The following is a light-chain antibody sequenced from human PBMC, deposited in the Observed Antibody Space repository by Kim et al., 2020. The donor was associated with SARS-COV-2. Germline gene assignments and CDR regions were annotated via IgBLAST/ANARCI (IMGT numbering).Light chain of an antibody. CDR1: SSNIGSNT. J-gene: IGLJ1*01. CDR3: AAWDDSLNGYV. V-gene: IGLV1-44*01. CDR2: SNN. Sequence: GQRVTICCSGSSSNIGSNTVNWYQQLPGTAPKLLIYSNNQRPSGVPDRFSGSKSGTSASLAFSGLQSEDEADYYCAAWDDSLNGYVFGTGTKVTVL.